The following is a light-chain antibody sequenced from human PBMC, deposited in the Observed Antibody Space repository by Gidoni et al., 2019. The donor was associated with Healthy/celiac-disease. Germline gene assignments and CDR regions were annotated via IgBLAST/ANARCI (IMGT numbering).Light chain of an antibody. CDR2: DAS. Sequence: DIQMTHSPSSLSASVGDRVTITCQASQDISNYLNWYQQKPGKAPKLLIYDASNLETGVPSRFSGSGSGTDFTFTISSLQPEDIATYYCQQYDNPSLTFGEGTKVEIK. CDR1: QDISNY. CDR3: QQYDNPSLT. V-gene: IGKV1-33*01. J-gene: IGKJ4*01.